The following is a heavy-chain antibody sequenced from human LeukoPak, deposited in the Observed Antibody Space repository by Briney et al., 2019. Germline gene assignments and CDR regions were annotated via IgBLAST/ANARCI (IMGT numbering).Heavy chain of an antibody. D-gene: IGHD3-9*01. Sequence: GGSLRLSCAASGFTFSSCSMNWVRQAPEKGLEWISYIISDSSSIYYADSVKGRFTISRDNSKNTLYLQVDSLRAEDTAVYYCVILYYDILTGYPNAFDIWGQGTMVTVCS. CDR2: IISDSSSI. J-gene: IGHJ3*02. CDR1: GFTFSSCS. CDR3: VILYYDILTGYPNAFDI. V-gene: IGHV3-48*01.